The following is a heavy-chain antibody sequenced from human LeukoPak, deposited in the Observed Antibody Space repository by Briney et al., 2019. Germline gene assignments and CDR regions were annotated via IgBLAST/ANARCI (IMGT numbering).Heavy chain of an antibody. D-gene: IGHD3-22*01. V-gene: IGHV3-21*01. CDR3: AREPYYDSSGYSPDY. J-gene: IGHJ4*02. CDR2: ISSSGSFI. Sequence: GGSLRLSCAASGFTFSSYSMNWVRQAPGKGLERVSSISSSGSFIYYADSVKGRFTISRDNAKNSLYLHMNSLRAEDTALYYCAREPYYDSSGYSPDYWGQGTLVTVSS. CDR1: GFTFSSYS.